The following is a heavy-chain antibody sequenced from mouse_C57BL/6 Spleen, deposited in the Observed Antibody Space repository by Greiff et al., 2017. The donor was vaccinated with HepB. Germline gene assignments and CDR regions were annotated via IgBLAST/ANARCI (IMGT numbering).Heavy chain of an antibody. J-gene: IGHJ4*01. Sequence: VKLQESGPELVKPGASVKISCKASGYAFSSSWMNWVKQRPGKGLEWIGRIYPGDGDTNYNGKFKGKATLTADKSSSTAYMQLSSLTSEDSAVYFCARWDYYGSSIYAMDYWGQGTSVTVSS. CDR3: ARWDYYGSSIYAMDY. CDR1: GYAFSSSW. CDR2: IYPGDGDT. D-gene: IGHD1-1*01. V-gene: IGHV1-82*01.